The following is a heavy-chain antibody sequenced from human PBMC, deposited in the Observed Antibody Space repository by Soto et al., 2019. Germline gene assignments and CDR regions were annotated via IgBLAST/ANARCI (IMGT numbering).Heavy chain of an antibody. V-gene: IGHV3-48*03. CDR1: GFSFSSFA. CDR2: ISDDGASI. Sequence: GGSLRLSCEASGFSFSSFAMNWVRQAPGRGLEWVSYISDDGASIYYADSLKGRFTISRDNAKNSLSLQMNNLRAEDTTVYYCARENSVQAWLHHFDHWGLGTLVTVSS. J-gene: IGHJ4*02. CDR3: ARENSVQAWLHHFDH. D-gene: IGHD5-18*01.